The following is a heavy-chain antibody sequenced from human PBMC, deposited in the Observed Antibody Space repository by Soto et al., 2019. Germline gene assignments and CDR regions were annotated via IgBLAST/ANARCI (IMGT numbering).Heavy chain of an antibody. J-gene: IGHJ3*02. CDR1: GDSVSSNSAA. CDR3: ARVRRIGGSYDAFDI. CDR2: SYYRSKWYN. Sequence: SQTLSLTCAISGDSVSSNSAAWNWIRQSPSRGFELLVRSYYRSKWYNDYAVSVKSRITINPDTSKNQFSLQLNSVTPEDTAVYYCARVRRIGGSYDAFDIWGQGTMVTVS. V-gene: IGHV6-1*01. D-gene: IGHD1-26*01.